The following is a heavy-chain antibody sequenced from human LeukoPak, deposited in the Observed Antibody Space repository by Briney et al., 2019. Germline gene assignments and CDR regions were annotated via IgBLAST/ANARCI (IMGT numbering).Heavy chain of an antibody. CDR1: GYTFTGYY. CDR3: ARANVDYGDYGDAFDI. V-gene: IGHV1-2*02. Sequence: VSVKVSCKASGYTFTGYYMHWVRQAPGQGLEWMGWINPNSGGTNYAQKFQGRVTMTRDTSISTAYMELSRLRSDDTAVYYCARANVDYGDYGDAFDIWGQGTMVTVSS. CDR2: INPNSGGT. D-gene: IGHD4-17*01. J-gene: IGHJ3*02.